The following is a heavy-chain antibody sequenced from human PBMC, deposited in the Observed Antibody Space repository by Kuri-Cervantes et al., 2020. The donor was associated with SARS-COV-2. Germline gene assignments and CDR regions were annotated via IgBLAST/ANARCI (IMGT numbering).Heavy chain of an antibody. J-gene: IGHJ5*02. V-gene: IGHV1-2*02. CDR2: INPNSGGT. D-gene: IGHD2-15*01. CDR3: AREARAPSSRDWFDP. Sequence: ASVKVSCKASGYTFTGYYIHWVRQAPGQGLEWTGWINPNSGGTNYAQKFQGRVTMTRDTSISTAYMELSRLRSDDTAVYYCAREARAPSSRDWFDPWGQGTLVTVSS. CDR1: GYTFTGYY.